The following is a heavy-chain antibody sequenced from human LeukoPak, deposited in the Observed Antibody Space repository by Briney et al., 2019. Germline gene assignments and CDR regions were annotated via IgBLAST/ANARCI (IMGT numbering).Heavy chain of an antibody. V-gene: IGHV1-69*05. Sequence: GASVKVSCKASGGTFSSYAISWVRQAPGQGLEWMGGIIPIFGTANYTQKFQGRVTITTDESTSTAYMELSSLRSEDTAVYYCARGGAARPAGWFDPWGQGTLVTVSS. CDR1: GGTFSSYA. CDR3: ARGGAARPAGWFDP. CDR2: IIPIFGTA. J-gene: IGHJ5*02. D-gene: IGHD6-6*01.